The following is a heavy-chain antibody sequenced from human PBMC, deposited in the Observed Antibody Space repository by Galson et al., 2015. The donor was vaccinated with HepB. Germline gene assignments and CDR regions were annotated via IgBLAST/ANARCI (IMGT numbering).Heavy chain of an antibody. J-gene: IGHJ3*02. CDR3: ACIGEDAFDI. CDR2: ISSSGSYI. V-gene: IGHV3-21*01. CDR1: GFTFSSYS. Sequence: SLRLSCAASGFTFSSYSMNWVRQAPGKGLEWVSSISSSGSYIYYADSVKGRFTISRDNAKNSLYLQMNSLRAEDTAVYYCACIGEDAFDIWGQGTMVTVSS.